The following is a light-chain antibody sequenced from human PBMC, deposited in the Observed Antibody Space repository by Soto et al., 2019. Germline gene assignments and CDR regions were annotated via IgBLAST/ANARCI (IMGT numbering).Light chain of an antibody. CDR2: TAS. V-gene: IGKV1-39*01. J-gene: IGKJ2*01. CDR1: QNIYSY. Sequence: DIQMTQSPSSLSSSVGDRVTITCRASQNIYSYLNWYQQKPGTAPKLLIYTASNLQRGVPSKFSGSGSGTGFPLTIRRLQPEDFGTYYCQHSYSIPFTFGQGTKLEI. CDR3: QHSYSIPFT.